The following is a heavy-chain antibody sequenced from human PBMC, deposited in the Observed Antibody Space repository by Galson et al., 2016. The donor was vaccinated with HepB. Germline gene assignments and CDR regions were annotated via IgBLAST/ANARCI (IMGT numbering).Heavy chain of an antibody. V-gene: IGHV3-48*02. CDR2: ISANSDST. D-gene: IGHD3-10*01. J-gene: IGHJ6*02. Sequence: SLRLSCAASGFYFSDYSMNWVRQAPGMGLEWLSYISANSDSTYYADSVKGRFTISRDNAKNSLYLQMNSLRDEDTAVYYCARERAETVAQGVIRVHRIHYYYGMDVWGQGTTVTASS. CDR1: GFYFSDYS. CDR3: ARERAETVAQGVIRVHRIHYYYGMDV.